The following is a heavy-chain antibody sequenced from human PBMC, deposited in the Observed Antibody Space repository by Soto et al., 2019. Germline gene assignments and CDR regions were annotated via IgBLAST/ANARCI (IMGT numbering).Heavy chain of an antibody. Sequence: SETLSLTCTVPGTSISCFYWSWIRKSAGKGLGWIGPIYATGTTDYNPSLKSRVMMSVDTSKTQFPLKLRSVTAADPAVYYCVRDGTKTLRDWFDPWGQGISVTVSS. CDR1: GTSISCFY. CDR3: VRDGTKTLRDWFDP. CDR2: IYATGTT. J-gene: IGHJ5*02. D-gene: IGHD1-1*01. V-gene: IGHV4-4*07.